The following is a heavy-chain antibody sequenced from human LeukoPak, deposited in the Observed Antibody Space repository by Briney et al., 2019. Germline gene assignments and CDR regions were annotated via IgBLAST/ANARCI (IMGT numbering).Heavy chain of an antibody. J-gene: IGHJ6*02. V-gene: IGHV4-4*02. CDR2: IYHSEST. CDR3: ARGHFSYYDFWSGYYPYYYYGMDV. CDR1: GGSISSSNW. D-gene: IGHD3-3*01. Sequence: SETLSLTCAVSGGSISSSNWWSWVRQPRGKGLEWIGEIYHSESTNYNPSLKSRVTISVDKSKNQFSLKLRSVTAADTAVYYCARGHFSYYDFWSGYYPYYYYGMDVWGQGTTVTVSS.